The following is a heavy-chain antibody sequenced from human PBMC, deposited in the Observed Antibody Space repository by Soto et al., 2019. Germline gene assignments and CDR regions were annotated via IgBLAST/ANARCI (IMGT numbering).Heavy chain of an antibody. J-gene: IGHJ4*02. CDR2: IYYSGST. V-gene: IGHV4-31*03. D-gene: IGHD3-3*01. CDR3: ARVGTIFGVVIVDY. CDR1: GGSISSGGYY. Sequence: SETLSLTCTVSGGSISSGGYYWSWIRQHPGKGLEWIGYIYYSGSTYYNPSLKSRVTISVDTSKNQFSLKLSSVTAADTAVYYCARVGTIFGVVIVDYWGQGTLVTAP.